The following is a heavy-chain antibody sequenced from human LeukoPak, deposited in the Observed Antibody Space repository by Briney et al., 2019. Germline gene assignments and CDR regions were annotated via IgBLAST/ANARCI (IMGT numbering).Heavy chain of an antibody. V-gene: IGHV4-59*01. CDR1: RGSISTYY. CDR3: ARGLTSSDWYFDL. Sequence: PSETLSLTCTVSRGSISTYYWSWIRQPPGKGLEWIAYIHYSGSTNYNPSLRSRVTISVDTSKNQFSLKLSSVTAADTAVYYCARGLTSSDWYFDLWGRGTLVTVSS. CDR2: IHYSGST. J-gene: IGHJ2*01. D-gene: IGHD4/OR15-4a*01.